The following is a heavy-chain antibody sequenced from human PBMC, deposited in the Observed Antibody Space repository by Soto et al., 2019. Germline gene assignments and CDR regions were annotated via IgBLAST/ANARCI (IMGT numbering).Heavy chain of an antibody. V-gene: IGHV4-59*08. D-gene: IGHD1-7*01. CDR1: GGSISSYY. Sequence: SETLSLTCTVSGGSISSYYWSWIRQPPGKGLEWIGYIYYSGSTNYNPSLKSRVTISVDTSKNQFSLKLSSVTAADTAVYYCARSELYYYYMDGWGKGTTVTVSS. J-gene: IGHJ6*03. CDR2: IYYSGST. CDR3: ARSELYYYYMDG.